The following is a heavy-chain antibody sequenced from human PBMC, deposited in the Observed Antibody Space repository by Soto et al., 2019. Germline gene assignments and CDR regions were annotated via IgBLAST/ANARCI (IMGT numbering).Heavy chain of an antibody. CDR1: GYTFTSYG. CDR3: AALTTVMGYYGMDV. V-gene: IGHV1-18*01. D-gene: IGHD4-4*01. CDR2: TSAYNGNT. J-gene: IGHJ6*02. Sequence: ASVKVSCKASGYTFTSYGISWVRQAPGQGLEWMGWTSAYNGNTNYAQKLQGRVTMTTDTSTSTAYMELRSLRSDDTAVYYCAALTTVMGYYGMDVWGQGTTVTVSS.